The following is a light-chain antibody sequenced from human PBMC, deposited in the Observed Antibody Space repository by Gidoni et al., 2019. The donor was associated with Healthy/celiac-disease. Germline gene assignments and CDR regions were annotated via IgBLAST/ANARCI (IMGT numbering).Light chain of an antibody. V-gene: IGKV3-15*01. CDR3: QQYNNWPPWT. CDR1: QSVSSN. J-gene: IGKJ1*01. CDR2: GAS. Sequence: DIVMTQSPATLSVSPGERATLSCRASQSVSSNLAWYQQKPGQAPRRLIYGASTRATGIPARVSGSGSGTEFTLTISSLQSEDFAVYYCQQYNNWPPWTFGQGTKVEIK.